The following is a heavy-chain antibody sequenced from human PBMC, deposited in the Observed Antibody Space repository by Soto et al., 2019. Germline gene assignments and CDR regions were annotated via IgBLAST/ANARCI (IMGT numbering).Heavy chain of an antibody. V-gene: IGHV1-2*02. CDR1: GYAFTGYY. J-gene: IGHJ4*02. Sequence: ASVKVSCKASGYAFTGYYMHWVRHAPGHGLEWMGWINPNSGGTNYAQKFQGRVTMNRDTSISTAYMQLSRLRSDETAVYYCARQGYYYDSSVYSLSDYWGQGTLVTVSS. CDR3: ARQGYYYDSSVYSLSDY. CDR2: INPNSGGT. D-gene: IGHD3-22*01.